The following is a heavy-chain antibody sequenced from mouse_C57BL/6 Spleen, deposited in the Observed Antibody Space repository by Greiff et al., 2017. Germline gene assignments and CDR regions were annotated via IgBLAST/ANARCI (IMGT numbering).Heavy chain of an antibody. V-gene: IGHV3-6*01. CDR3: ARDTLYYGSSSAWFAY. CDR1: GYSITSGYY. CDR2: ISYDGSN. D-gene: IGHD1-1*01. J-gene: IGHJ3*01. Sequence: VQLQESGPGLVKPSQSLSLTCSVTGYSITSGYYWNWIRQFPGNKLEWMGYISYDGSNNYNPSLKNRISITRDTSKNQFFLKLNSVTTEDTATYYCARDTLYYGSSSAWFAYWGQGTMVT.